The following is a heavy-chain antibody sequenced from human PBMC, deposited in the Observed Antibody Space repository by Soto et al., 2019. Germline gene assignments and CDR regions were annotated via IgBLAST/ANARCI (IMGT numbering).Heavy chain of an antibody. J-gene: IGHJ4*02. D-gene: IGHD5-12*01. CDR1: GYTFTGYY. Sequence: QVQLVQSGAEVKKPGASVKVSCKASGYTFTGYYMHWVRQAPGQGLEWMGWINPNSDGTNYAQKFQGWVTMTRDTSISTAYMELSRLRSDDTAVYYCARGSATPYLIDYWGQGTLVTVSS. V-gene: IGHV1-2*04. CDR2: INPNSDGT. CDR3: ARGSATPYLIDY.